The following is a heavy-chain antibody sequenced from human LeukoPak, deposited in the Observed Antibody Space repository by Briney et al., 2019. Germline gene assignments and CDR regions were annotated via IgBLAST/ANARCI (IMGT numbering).Heavy chain of an antibody. CDR2: IYYSGST. CDR3: ARGVVVVTAAYYFDY. Sequence: SETLSLTCTVSGDSISSYYWSWIRQPPGKGLEWIGYIYYSGSTNYNPSLKSRVTISVDTSKNQFSLKLSSVTAADTAVYYCARGVVVVTAAYYFDYWGQGTLVTVSS. CDR1: GDSISSYY. V-gene: IGHV4-59*01. D-gene: IGHD2-21*02. J-gene: IGHJ4*02.